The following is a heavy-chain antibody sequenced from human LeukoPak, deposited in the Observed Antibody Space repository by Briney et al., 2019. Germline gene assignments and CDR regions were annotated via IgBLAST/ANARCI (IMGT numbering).Heavy chain of an antibody. Sequence: GGSLRLSCAASGFTFSSYAMSWVRQAPGKGLEWVSAISGSGGSTYYADSVKGRFTISRDNSKNTLYLQINSLRAEDTAVYYCAKGTSWVSDYYYMDVWGKGTTVTVSS. CDR3: AKGTSWVSDYYYMDV. CDR2: ISGSGGST. CDR1: GFTFSSYA. D-gene: IGHD2-8*01. V-gene: IGHV3-23*01. J-gene: IGHJ6*03.